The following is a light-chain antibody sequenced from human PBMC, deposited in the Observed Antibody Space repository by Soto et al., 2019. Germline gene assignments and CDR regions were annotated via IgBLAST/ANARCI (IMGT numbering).Light chain of an antibody. Sequence: EVVLTQYTGTLSLSPGERATLSCRASQTLSNSFIAWYQQKPGQAPRLLIYGASNRATGIPDRFSGSGSGTDFTLTISSLQSEDFAVYYCQQYNNWPQTFGQGAKVDIK. J-gene: IGKJ1*01. CDR3: QQYNNWPQT. CDR1: QTLSNSF. CDR2: GAS. V-gene: IGKV3-20*01.